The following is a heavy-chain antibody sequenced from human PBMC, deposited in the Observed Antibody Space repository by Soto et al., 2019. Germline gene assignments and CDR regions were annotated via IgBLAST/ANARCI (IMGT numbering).Heavy chain of an antibody. Sequence: QLQLQESGPGLVKPSETLSLTCAVSGGSISSSNWWTWVRQPPGKGLEWIGEIYHRGSINHSPSLTSRLTLSVDKSKNQFSLKLRSVTAADTAVYYCVRDSSDWLFDYWGQGTLVTVSS. CDR3: VRDSSDWLFDY. V-gene: IGHV4-4*02. CDR2: IYHRGSI. J-gene: IGHJ4*02. CDR1: GGSISSSNW. D-gene: IGHD6-19*01.